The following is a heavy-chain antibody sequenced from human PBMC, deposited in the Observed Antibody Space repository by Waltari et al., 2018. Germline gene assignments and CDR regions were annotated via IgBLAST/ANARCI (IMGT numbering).Heavy chain of an antibody. CDR2: ISGGRGTI. J-gene: IGHJ4*02. CDR3: ARDQDWSFDY. V-gene: IGHV3-48*04. Sequence: EVQLVESGGGLVQPGGSLRRSCEASGFPFSDYSMNWVRQAPGKGLEWISYISGGRGTISYADSVKGRFTISRDNAKNSLYLQMNSLRAEDTAVYYCARDQDWSFDYWGQGTLVTVSS. CDR1: GFPFSDYS. D-gene: IGHD1-1*01.